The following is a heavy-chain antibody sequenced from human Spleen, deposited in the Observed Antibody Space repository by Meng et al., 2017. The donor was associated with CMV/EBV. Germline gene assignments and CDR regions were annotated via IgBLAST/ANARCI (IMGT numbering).Heavy chain of an antibody. CDR2: MNPNSGNT. Sequence: ASGYTFTSYDIHWVRHATGQGLEWMGWMNPNSGNTGYAQKLQGRVTITRNTSISTAYMELTSLRSEDTAVYYCARLSTSAFYNWFDPWGQGTLVTVSS. CDR1: GYTFTSYD. V-gene: IGHV1-8*03. CDR3: ARLSTSAFYNWFDP. J-gene: IGHJ5*02. D-gene: IGHD2-2*01.